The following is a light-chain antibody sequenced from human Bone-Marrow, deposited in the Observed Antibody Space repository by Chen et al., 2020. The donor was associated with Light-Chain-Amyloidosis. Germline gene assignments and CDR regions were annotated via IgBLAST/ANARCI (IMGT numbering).Light chain of an antibody. CDR3: QQRSNWPLSIT. CDR2: DSF. Sequence: EVVLTQSPATLSLSPGERATLSCTASQSVGTFLAWYQQKPGQAPRLLIYDSFKRATGIPARFSSSGSETDFTLTISSLEPEDFAVYYCQQRSNWPLSITFGQGTRLEIK. V-gene: IGKV3-11*01. CDR1: QSVGTF. J-gene: IGKJ5*01.